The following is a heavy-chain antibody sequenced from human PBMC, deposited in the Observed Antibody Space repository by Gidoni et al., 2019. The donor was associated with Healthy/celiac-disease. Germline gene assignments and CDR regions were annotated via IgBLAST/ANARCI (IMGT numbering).Heavy chain of an antibody. CDR3: ARVHSSSSQYYYYYYMDV. V-gene: IGHV3-74*01. Sequence: EVQLVESGGGLVQPGGSLRLSCAASGSPFSSYWMHWVRQAPGKGLVWVSRINSDGSSTSYADSVKGRFTISRDNAKNTLYLQMNSLRAEDTAVYYCARVHSSSSQYYYYYYMDVWGKGTTVTVSS. CDR2: INSDGSST. D-gene: IGHD6-13*01. J-gene: IGHJ6*03. CDR1: GSPFSSYW.